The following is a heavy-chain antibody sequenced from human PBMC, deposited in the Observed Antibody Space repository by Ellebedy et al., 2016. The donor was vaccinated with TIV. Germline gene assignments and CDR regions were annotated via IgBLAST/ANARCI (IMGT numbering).Heavy chain of an antibody. CDR1: GYTFTSYY. CDR2: INPSGGST. Sequence: AASVKVSCKPSGYTFTSYYMHWVRQAPGQGLEWMGIINPSGGSTTYAQKLQGRVTMTRDTSTSTVYMELSSLRSEDTAVYYCARARSSGWLHTPDYWGQGTLVTVSS. CDR3: ARARSSGWLHTPDY. V-gene: IGHV1-46*04. D-gene: IGHD6-19*01. J-gene: IGHJ4*02.